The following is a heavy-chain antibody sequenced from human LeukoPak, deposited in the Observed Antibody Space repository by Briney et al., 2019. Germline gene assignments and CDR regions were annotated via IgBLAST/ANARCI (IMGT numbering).Heavy chain of an antibody. Sequence: PGRSLRLSCTASGFTFGDYAMSWFRQAPGKGLEWVGFIRSKAYGGTTEYAASVKGRFTISRDDSKSIAYLQMNSLKTEDTAVYYCTRATDYIVVVPAFDAFDIWGQGTMVTVSS. J-gene: IGHJ3*02. CDR1: GFTFGDYA. CDR2: IRSKAYGGTT. V-gene: IGHV3-49*03. D-gene: IGHD2-2*01. CDR3: TRATDYIVVVPAFDAFDI.